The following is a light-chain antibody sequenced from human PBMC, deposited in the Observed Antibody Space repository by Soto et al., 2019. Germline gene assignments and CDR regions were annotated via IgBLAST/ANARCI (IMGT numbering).Light chain of an antibody. CDR3: SSYTSSSTLLYV. Sequence: HSVLTQPASVSGSPGQSITISCTGTSSDVGGYNYVSWYQQHPGKAPKLMIYDVSNRPSGVSNRFSGSKSGNTASLTISGLQAEDEADYYCSSYTSSSTLLYVFGTGTQLTVL. CDR2: DVS. CDR1: SSDVGGYNY. J-gene: IGLJ1*01. V-gene: IGLV2-14*01.